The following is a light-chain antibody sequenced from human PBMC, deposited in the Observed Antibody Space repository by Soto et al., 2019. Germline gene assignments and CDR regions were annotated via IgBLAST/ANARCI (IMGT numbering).Light chain of an antibody. V-gene: IGKV1-9*01. J-gene: IGKJ2*01. Sequence: SRLTQPPSSLSASVGDRVTISCRASQGNNSDVAWYQKKSGKAPKLLIYVASTLQSGVPSRFSGSGSRNDLHLKIISLQPKKYGDYSRKRLINRRFFFDQGTKLDIK. CDR3: KRLINRRFF. CDR1: QGNNSD. CDR2: VAS.